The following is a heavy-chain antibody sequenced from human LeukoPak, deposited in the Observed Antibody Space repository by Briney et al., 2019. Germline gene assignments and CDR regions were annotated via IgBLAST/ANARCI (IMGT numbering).Heavy chain of an antibody. D-gene: IGHD3-10*01. CDR1: GYTFTSYA. V-gene: IGHV1-3*01. CDR3: ARSPLRITMVRGVITEAQNWFDP. J-gene: IGHJ5*02. CDR2: INAGNGNT. Sequence: ASVKVSCKASGYTFTSYAMHWVRQAPGQRLGWMGWINAGNGNTKYSQKFRGRVTITRDTSASTAYMELSSLRSEDTAVYYCARSPLRITMVRGVITEAQNWFDPWGQGTLVTVSS.